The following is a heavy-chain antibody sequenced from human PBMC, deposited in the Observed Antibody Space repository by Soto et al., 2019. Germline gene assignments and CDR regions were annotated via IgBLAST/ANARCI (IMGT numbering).Heavy chain of an antibody. D-gene: IGHD3-3*01. CDR2: INYSGST. CDR3: ARVAYDFWSGWGGAGYYYYLDV. V-gene: IGHV4-59*01. CDR1: GGSITSYY. Sequence: QVQLQESGPGLVKPSETLSLICTVSGGSITSYYWTWIRQPPGKGLEWIGYINYSGSTNYNPSLTSRITISVDTSKNPFSLKLSSVTAADTAVYFCARVAYDFWSGWGGAGYYYYLDVWGKGTTVTVSS. J-gene: IGHJ6*03.